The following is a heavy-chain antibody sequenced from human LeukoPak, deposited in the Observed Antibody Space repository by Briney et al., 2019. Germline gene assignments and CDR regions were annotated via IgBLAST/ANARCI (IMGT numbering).Heavy chain of an antibody. CDR1: GGSIRTTSYY. J-gene: IGHJ6*02. CDR3: ASLITGAGDFYHYYGMVV. V-gene: IGHV4-39*01. CDR2: LYYSRST. D-gene: IGHD1-20*01. Sequence: SETLSLTCTVSGGSIRTTSYYWGWIRQPPGKGLEWIGSLYYSRSTYYNSSLMSQVTISVDRSNNQFSLRLSSVTAADTAIYYCASLITGAGDFYHYYGMVVWGQGTTVTVSS.